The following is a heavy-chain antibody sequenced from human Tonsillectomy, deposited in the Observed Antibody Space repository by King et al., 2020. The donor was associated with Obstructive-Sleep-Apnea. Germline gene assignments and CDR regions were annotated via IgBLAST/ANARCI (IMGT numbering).Heavy chain of an antibody. D-gene: IGHD3-10*01. V-gene: IGHV3-30*18. CDR3: AKCYNSGSYYNGPRG. CDR1: GFTFSSYV. CDR2: ISYDVNNK. J-gene: IGHJ4*01. Sequence: VQLVESGGGVVQPGGSLRLSCAASGFTFSSYVMHWVRQAPGKGLEWVAVISYDVNNKYYAYSVKGRFTISRDNSKNTLYLQMNSLRAEETAMYYCAKCYNSGSYYNGPRGWGQGTLVTVSS.